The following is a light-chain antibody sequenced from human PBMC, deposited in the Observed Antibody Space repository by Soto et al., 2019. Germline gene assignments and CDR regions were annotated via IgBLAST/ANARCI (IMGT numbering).Light chain of an antibody. Sequence: QSALTQPPSASGSPGQSVTIACTGTSSDVGAYNYVSWYQQHPGKAPKLLIYELNKQPSGVPDRFSASKSGNTAPLTASRLEAEDEADHYCTSSEGNNSCVFGPGTK. J-gene: IGLJ1*01. V-gene: IGLV2-8*01. CDR3: TSSEGNNSCV. CDR2: ELN. CDR1: SSDVGAYNY.